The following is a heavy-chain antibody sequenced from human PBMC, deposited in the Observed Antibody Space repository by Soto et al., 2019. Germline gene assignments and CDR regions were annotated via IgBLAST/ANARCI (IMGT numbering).Heavy chain of an antibody. CDR3: ARHRGTFRVYYYYYMDV. Sequence: QLQLQESGPGLVKPSETLSLTCTVSGGSISSSSYYWGWIRQPPGKGLEWIGSIYYSGSTYYNPSLKSRVTISVDTSKNQFSLKLSSVPAADTAVYYCARHRGTFRVYYYYYMDVWGKGTTVTVSS. CDR1: GGSISSSSYY. CDR2: IYYSGST. D-gene: IGHD3-16*01. V-gene: IGHV4-39*01. J-gene: IGHJ6*03.